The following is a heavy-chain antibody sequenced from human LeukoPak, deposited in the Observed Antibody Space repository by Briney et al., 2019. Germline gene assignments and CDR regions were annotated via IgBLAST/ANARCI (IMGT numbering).Heavy chain of an antibody. D-gene: IGHD6-19*01. Sequence: SETLSLTCTVSGGSISSYYWSWIRQPPGKGLEWIGYIYYSGSTNYNPSLKSRVTISVDTSKNQFSLKLSSATAADTAVYYCAGGAVRDSGWYNWGQGTLVTVSS. CDR3: AGGAVRDSGWYN. CDR2: IYYSGST. CDR1: GGSISSYY. V-gene: IGHV4-59*01. J-gene: IGHJ4*02.